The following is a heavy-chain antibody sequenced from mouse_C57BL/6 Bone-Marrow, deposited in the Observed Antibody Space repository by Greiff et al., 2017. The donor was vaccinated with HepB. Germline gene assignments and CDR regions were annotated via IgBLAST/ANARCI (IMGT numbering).Heavy chain of an antibody. CDR3: ARSRHYSNYSY. D-gene: IGHD2-5*01. V-gene: IGHV1-22*01. CDR2: INPNNGGT. J-gene: IGHJ3*01. Sequence: VQLKESGPELVKPGASVKMSCKASGYTFTDYNMHWVKQSHGKSLEWIGYINPNNGGTSYNQKFKGKATLTVNKSSSTAYMELRSLTSEDSAVYYCARSRHYSNYSYWGQGTLVTVSA. CDR1: GYTFTDYN.